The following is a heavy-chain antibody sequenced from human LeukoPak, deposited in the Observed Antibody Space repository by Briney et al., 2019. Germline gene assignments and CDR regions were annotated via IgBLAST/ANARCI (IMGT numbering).Heavy chain of an antibody. Sequence: PSETLSLTCAVSGYSIRSGYYWAWIRQPPGEGLEWIGSLHHTSSTYYNPSLKIRVTMSVDKPNNKFSLKLSSVTAADTALYYCARDRESSPWELLLDYWGQGILVTVSS. V-gene: IGHV4-38-2*02. CDR1: GYSIRSGYY. J-gene: IGHJ4*02. CDR2: LHHTSST. D-gene: IGHD1-26*01. CDR3: ARDRESSPWELLLDY.